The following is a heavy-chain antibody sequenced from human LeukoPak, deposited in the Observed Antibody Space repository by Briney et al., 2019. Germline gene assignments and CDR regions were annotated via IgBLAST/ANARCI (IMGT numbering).Heavy chain of an antibody. J-gene: IGHJ3*02. CDR1: GLPFSSHS. D-gene: IGHD3-10*01. V-gene: IGHV3-23*01. CDR2: ISCSGGST. CDR3: VKAVGGSGIYYLGAFDI. Sequence: GGSLSLSWAVSGLPFSSHSMSWVRQAPGKGLEWVSAISCSGGSTYYADSVKGRFTISRDNSKNTLYLQMNSLRAQDTAVYYCVKAVGGSGIYYLGAFDIWGQGTMVTVSS.